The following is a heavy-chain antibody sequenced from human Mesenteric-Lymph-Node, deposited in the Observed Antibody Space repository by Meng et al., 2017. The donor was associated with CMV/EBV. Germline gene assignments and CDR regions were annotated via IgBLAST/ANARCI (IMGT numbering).Heavy chain of an antibody. D-gene: IGHD2-15*01. CDR2: ISYDGTSK. CDR3: ARDGGYCSGGSCYYDY. CDR1: GFIFNTYA. J-gene: IGHJ4*02. V-gene: IGHV3-30-3*01. Sequence: GGSLRLSCAASGFIFNTYAMHWVRQAPGKGLEWVAVISYDGTSKDFAGSLKGRFTISRDNSKNTLYLQMNSLTAADTGVYYCARDGGYCSGGSCYYDYWGQGTLVTVSS.